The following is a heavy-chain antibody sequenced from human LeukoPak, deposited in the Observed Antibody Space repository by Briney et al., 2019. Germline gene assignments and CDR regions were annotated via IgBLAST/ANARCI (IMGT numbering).Heavy chain of an antibody. V-gene: IGHV3-53*04. CDR3: ARDPRYCSSTSCYSGAFDI. D-gene: IGHD2-2*01. J-gene: IGHJ3*02. Sequence: GGSLRLSCAASGFTVSSNYMSWVRQAPGKGLEGVSVIYSGGSTYYADSVKGRFTISRHNSKNTLYPQMNSLRAEDTAVYYCARDPRYCSSTSCYSGAFDIWGQGTMVTVSS. CDR2: IYSGGST. CDR1: GFTVSSNY.